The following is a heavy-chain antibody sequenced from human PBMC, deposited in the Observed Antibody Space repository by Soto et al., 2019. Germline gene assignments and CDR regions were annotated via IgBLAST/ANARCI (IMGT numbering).Heavy chain of an antibody. D-gene: IGHD2-2*01. CDR3: AKDFGGYCSSTSCYESPTCYYYGMDV. CDR1: GFTFSSYA. V-gene: IGHV3-30-3*02. Sequence: RRLSWAPSGFTFSSYAIHCVRQAPGNGQEGVAVISYDGSNKYNADSAKGRFTISRDNSKTTLYLQMNDLRAEDTAEYYGAKDFGGYCSSTSCYESPTCYYYGMDVWGQGTTVTVSS. CDR2: ISYDGSNK. J-gene: IGHJ6*02.